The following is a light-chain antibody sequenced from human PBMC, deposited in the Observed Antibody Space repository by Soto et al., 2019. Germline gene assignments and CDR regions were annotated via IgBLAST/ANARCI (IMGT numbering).Light chain of an antibody. CDR2: GAS. V-gene: IGKV3-20*01. CDR1: QSVSGSY. CDR3: QQYGRSPFT. J-gene: IGKJ3*01. Sequence: EIVLTQSPGTLSLSPGKRATLSCRARQSVSGSYLAWYQQKPGQAPRLLIYGASSRATGIPDRFTGSGSGPDFTLTISRLEPEDFAVYYCQQYGRSPFTFGPGTKVDVK.